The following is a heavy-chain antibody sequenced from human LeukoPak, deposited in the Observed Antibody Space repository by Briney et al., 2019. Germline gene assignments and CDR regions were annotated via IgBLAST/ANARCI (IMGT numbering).Heavy chain of an antibody. CDR2: IYYSGST. CDR3: ARDTVSSSQIDY. J-gene: IGHJ4*02. V-gene: IGHV4-39*07. Sequence: PSETLSLTCTVSGGSVSSSSYYWGWIRQPPGKGLEWIGSIYYSGSTYYNPSLKSRVTISVDTSKNQFSLKLSSVTAADTAVYYCARDTVSSSQIDYWGQGTLVTVSS. D-gene: IGHD6-13*01. CDR1: GGSVSSSSYY.